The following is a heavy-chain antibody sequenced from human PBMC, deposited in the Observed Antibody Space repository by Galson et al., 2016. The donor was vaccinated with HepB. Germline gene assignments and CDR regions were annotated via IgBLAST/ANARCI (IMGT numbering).Heavy chain of an antibody. J-gene: IGHJ5*02. V-gene: IGHV1-46*01. CDR3: ARDPPGATAGSSWNWFDP. CDR2: INPSGGST. Sequence: SVKVSCKASGGTFRSNGINWVRQAPGQGLEWMAIINPSGGSTTYAQKFQGRVTVTRDTSTSTVYMELSSLTSEDTAVYYCARDPPGATAGSSWNWFDPWGQGTLVTVSS. D-gene: IGHD6-13*01. CDR1: GGTFRSNG.